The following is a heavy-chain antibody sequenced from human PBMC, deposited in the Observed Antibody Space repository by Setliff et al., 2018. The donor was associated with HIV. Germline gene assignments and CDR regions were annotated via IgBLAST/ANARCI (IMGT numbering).Heavy chain of an antibody. CDR1: GITFSSYG. D-gene: IGHD2-15*01. Sequence: GGSLRLSCAASGITFSSYGMQWVRQGPGKGLEWVAGISDDGSRKYYADSVKGRFTISRDNSKNTLYLLMNGLRVEDTAVYYCAKDGISGGAYPPYYFDYWGHGTLVTVSS. V-gene: IGHV3-30*18. CDR2: ISDDGSRK. CDR3: AKDGISGGAYPPYYFDY. J-gene: IGHJ4*01.